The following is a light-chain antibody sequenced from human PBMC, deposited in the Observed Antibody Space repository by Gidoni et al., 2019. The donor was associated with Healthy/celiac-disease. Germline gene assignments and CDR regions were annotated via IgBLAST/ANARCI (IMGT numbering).Light chain of an antibody. CDR3: MQALQTRYT. Sequence: DIAMTQFPLSLPGTPGKPASISCRSSQSLLHSNGYNYLDWYLQKPGQSPQLLIYLGSNRVSGVPDRFSGSGSGTDFTLKISRVEAEDVGVYYCMQALQTRYTFGQGTKLEIK. CDR1: QSLLHSNGYNY. J-gene: IGKJ2*01. CDR2: LGS. V-gene: IGKV2-28*01.